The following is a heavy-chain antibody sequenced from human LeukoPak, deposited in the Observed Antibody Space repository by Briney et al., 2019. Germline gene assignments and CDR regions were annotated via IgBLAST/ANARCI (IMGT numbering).Heavy chain of an antibody. Sequence: PGRSLRLSCAASGFTFSSYGMHWVRQAPGKGLEWVAVIWYDGSNKYYADSVKGRFTISRDNSKNTPYLQMNSLRAEDTAVYYCARGGDSSSLLFDYWGQGTLVTVSS. D-gene: IGHD6-6*01. CDR2: IWYDGSNK. J-gene: IGHJ4*02. CDR1: GFTFSSYG. CDR3: ARGGDSSSLLFDY. V-gene: IGHV3-33*01.